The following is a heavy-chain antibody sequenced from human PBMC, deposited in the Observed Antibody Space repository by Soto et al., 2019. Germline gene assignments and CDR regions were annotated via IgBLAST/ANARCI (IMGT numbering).Heavy chain of an antibody. CDR3: ARVSATGRPFDY. CDR1: GYTFTTYG. D-gene: IGHD6-13*01. Sequence: QVQLVQSGAEVKIPGASVKVSCKASGYTFTTYGISWVRQAPGQGLEWMGWISPYNGNTIYAQRFQGRVSMTTDTSTTTAHVELRSLRVDDTAMYYCARVSATGRPFDYWGQGTLVTVSS. J-gene: IGHJ4*02. V-gene: IGHV1-18*04. CDR2: ISPYNGNT.